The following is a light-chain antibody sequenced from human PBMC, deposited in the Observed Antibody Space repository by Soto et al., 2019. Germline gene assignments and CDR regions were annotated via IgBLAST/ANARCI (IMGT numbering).Light chain of an antibody. CDR3: KQYESYSRT. J-gene: IGKJ1*01. CDR2: DAS. V-gene: IGKV1-5*01. CDR1: QSISTW. Sequence: DIQMTQSPSTLSASVGDRVTITCRASQSISTWLTWYQHKPGRAPRLLICDASSLESGVPSRFSGSGSGTEFTLTISGLQPDDFGTYYCKQYESYSRTCGQGTKVEI.